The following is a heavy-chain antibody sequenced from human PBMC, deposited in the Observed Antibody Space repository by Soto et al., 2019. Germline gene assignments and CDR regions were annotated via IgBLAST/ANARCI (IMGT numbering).Heavy chain of an antibody. CDR2: ISSSSSYI. CDR1: GFTFSSYS. Sequence: GGSLRLSCTASGFTFSSYSMNWVRQAPGKGLEWVSSISSSSSYIYYADSVKGRFTISRDNAKNSLYLQMNSLRAEDTAVYYCARDRIRSRSYYYGMDVWGQGTTVTVSS. J-gene: IGHJ6*02. CDR3: ARDRIRSRSYYYGMDV. V-gene: IGHV3-21*01. D-gene: IGHD6-13*01.